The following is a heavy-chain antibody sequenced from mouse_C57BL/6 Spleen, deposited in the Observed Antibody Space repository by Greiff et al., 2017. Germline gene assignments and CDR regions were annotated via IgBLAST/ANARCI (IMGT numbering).Heavy chain of an antibody. V-gene: IGHV2-5*01. J-gene: IGHJ4*01. CDR1: GFSLTSYG. CDR2: IWRGGNT. Sequence: QVQLQQSGPGLVQPSPSLSITCTASGFSLTSYGVHWVRQSPGQGLEWLGVIWRGGNTDDYDAVMSRLSITKDNSTSQVFFKMNSLQADDTAIYYCAKKKLQDYAMDYWGQGTSVTVSS. CDR3: AKKKLQDYAMDY. D-gene: IGHD1-1*01.